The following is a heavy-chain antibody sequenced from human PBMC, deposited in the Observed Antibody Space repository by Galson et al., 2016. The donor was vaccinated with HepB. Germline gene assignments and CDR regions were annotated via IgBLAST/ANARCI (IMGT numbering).Heavy chain of an antibody. D-gene: IGHD3-3*01. CDR3: ASFGT. J-gene: IGHJ4*02. Sequence: SLRLSCAVSGFTVSTRYIMWVRQAPGKGLEWVSIIHDHGGTYYTDSVKGRVTISRDDSENTLYLQMNNLRDEDSAVYYCASFGTWGQGTLVTVSP. CDR2: IHDHGGT. V-gene: IGHV3-53*01. CDR1: GFTVSTRY.